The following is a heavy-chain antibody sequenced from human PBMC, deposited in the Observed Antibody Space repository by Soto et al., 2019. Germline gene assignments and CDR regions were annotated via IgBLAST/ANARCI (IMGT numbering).Heavy chain of an antibody. CDR2: IYYSGST. J-gene: IGHJ5*02. Sequence: PSETLSLTCTVSGGSISSGDYYWSWIRQPPGKGLEWIGYIYYSGSTYYNPSLKSRVTISVDTSKNQFSLKLSSVTAADTAVYYCARDSRPQVVASTSNWYDPCCQGTRVTDPS. D-gene: IGHD2-15*01. CDR1: GGSISSGDYY. CDR3: ARDSRPQVVASTSNWYDP. V-gene: IGHV4-30-4*01.